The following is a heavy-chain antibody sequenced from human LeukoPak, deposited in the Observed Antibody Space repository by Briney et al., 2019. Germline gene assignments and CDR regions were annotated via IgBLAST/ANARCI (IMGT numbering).Heavy chain of an antibody. Sequence: GESLKISCKGSGYTFTTYWIGWVRQKPGKGLGWVGIIYPGDSDPRYSPSFQGQVTISADKSISTAYLQWSSLKASDSAMYYCARHGLGSSWFGFDYWGQGTLVTVSS. J-gene: IGHJ4*02. CDR3: ARHGLGSSWFGFDY. D-gene: IGHD6-13*01. CDR1: GYTFTTYW. CDR2: IYPGDSDP. V-gene: IGHV5-51*01.